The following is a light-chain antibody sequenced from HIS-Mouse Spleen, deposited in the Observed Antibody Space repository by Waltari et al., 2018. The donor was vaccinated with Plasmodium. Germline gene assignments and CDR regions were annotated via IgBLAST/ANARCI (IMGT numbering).Light chain of an antibody. CDR2: DDS. J-gene: IGLJ2*01. CDR3: QVWDSSSDHVV. CDR1: NIGSKS. Sequence: SYVLTQPPSVSVAPGKTARITCGGNNIGSKSVHWYQQKPGQAPVLVVYDDSDRPSGSPELVSGSNSGNTATLTISRVEAGDESDYYCQVWDSSSDHVVFGGGTKLTVL. V-gene: IGLV3-21*03.